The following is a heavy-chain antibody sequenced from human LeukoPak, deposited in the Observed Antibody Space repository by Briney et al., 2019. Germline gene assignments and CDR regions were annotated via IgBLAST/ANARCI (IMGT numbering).Heavy chain of an antibody. V-gene: IGHV3-23*01. CDR2: ISSSGGST. CDR3: AKRITVVGPYFDY. Sequence: GGSLRLSCAASGFTFNTYAMSWVRQAPGKGLEWVSAISSSGGSTYYADSVKGRFTISRDNSKNTLYLQMSSLRAEDTAVYYRAKRITVVGPYFDYWGQGTLVTVSS. J-gene: IGHJ4*02. D-gene: IGHD6-19*01. CDR1: GFTFNTYA.